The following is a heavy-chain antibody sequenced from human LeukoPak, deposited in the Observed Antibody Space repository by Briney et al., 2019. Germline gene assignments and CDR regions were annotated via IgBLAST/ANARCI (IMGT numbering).Heavy chain of an antibody. CDR3: ARRDGYNHRFDY. CDR2: INHSGST. CDR1: GGSFSGYY. V-gene: IGHV4-34*01. J-gene: IGHJ4*02. D-gene: IGHD5-24*01. Sequence: SETLSLTCAVYGGSFSGYYWSWIRQPPGKGLEWIGEINHSGSTNYNPSLKSRVTISVDTSKNQFSLKLSSVTAADTAVYYCARRDGYNHRFDYWGQGTLVTVSS.